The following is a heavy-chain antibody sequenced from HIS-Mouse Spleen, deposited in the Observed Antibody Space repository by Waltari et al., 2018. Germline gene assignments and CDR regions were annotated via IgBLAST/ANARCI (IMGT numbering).Heavy chain of an antibody. D-gene: IGHD3-3*01. V-gene: IGHV1-8*01. CDR2: MNPNSGNT. CDR3: ARVYYDFWSGYYY. J-gene: IGHJ4*02. Sequence: QVQLVQSGAEVKKPGASVKVSCKASGYTFTSYDINWVRQATGQGLEWMGGMNPNSGNTGYAQKFQGRVTMTRNTSISTADMELSSLRSEETAVYYCARVYYDFWSGYYYWGQGTLVTVSS. CDR1: GYTFTSYD.